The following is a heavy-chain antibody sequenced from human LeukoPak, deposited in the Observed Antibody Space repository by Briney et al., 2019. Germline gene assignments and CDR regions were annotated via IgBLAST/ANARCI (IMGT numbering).Heavy chain of an antibody. J-gene: IGHJ4*02. CDR3: ARELGAHFDY. Sequence: GGSLRLSCAASGFTFSSYAMHWVRQAPGKGLEWVAVISYDGSNKYYADSVKGRFTISRDNYKSTLYLQMNSLRAEDTAVYYCARELGAHFDYWGQGTLVTVSS. CDR2: ISYDGSNK. V-gene: IGHV3-30*04. D-gene: IGHD3-16*01. CDR1: GFTFSSYA.